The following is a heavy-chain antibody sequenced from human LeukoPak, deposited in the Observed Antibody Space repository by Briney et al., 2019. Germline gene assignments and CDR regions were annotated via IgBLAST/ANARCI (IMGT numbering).Heavy chain of an antibody. J-gene: IGHJ6*02. V-gene: IGHV4-30-2*02. CDR1: GGSISSGGYY. D-gene: IGHD2-2*03. CDR3: ASMDSHYYYGMDV. Sequence: PSETLSLTCTVSGGSISSGGYYWSWIRQPPGKGLEWIGYIYHSGSTYYNPSLKSRVTISVDTSKNQFSLKLSSVTAADTAVYYCASMDSHYYYGMDVWGQGTTVTVSS. CDR2: IYHSGST.